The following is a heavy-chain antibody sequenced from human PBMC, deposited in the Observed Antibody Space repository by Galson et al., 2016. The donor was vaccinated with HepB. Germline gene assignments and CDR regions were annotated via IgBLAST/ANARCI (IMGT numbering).Heavy chain of an antibody. CDR2: ITSSSDYR. Sequence: SLRLSCAASGFTFSGYSMNWVRQAPGKGLEWVSSITSSSDYRYYADSVKGRFTISRDNAKKSVSLHMNSLRAEDTAVYYCAREMHYDDVWGSYPSPDYYGMGVWGQGTTVTVSS. CDR3: AREMHYDDVWGSYPSPDYYGMGV. CDR1: GFTFSGYS. J-gene: IGHJ6*02. V-gene: IGHV3-21*01. D-gene: IGHD3-16*01.